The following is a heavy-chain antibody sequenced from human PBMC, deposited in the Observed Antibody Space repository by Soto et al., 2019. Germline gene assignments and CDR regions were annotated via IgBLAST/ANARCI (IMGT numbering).Heavy chain of an antibody. CDR3: AKVFSGYSSSWYKSCRHYYYYYMDV. V-gene: IGHV3-23*01. J-gene: IGHJ6*03. CDR1: GFTFSSYA. CDR2: ISGSGGST. D-gene: IGHD6-13*01. Sequence: GGSLRLSCAASGFTFSSYAMSWVRQAPGKGLEWVSAISGSGGSTYYAESVKGRFTISRDNSKNTLYLQMNSLRAEDTAVYYCAKVFSGYSSSWYKSCRHYYYYYMDVWGKGTT.